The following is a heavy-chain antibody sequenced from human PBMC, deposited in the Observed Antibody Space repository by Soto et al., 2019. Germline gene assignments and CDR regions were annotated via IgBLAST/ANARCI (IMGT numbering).Heavy chain of an antibody. CDR3: ARGDTIFESSERYYHYGLDV. Sequence: QVKLVQSRAEVKKPGSSVRVSCKASEGTFNSYVVSWVRQAPGQGLQWMGGIIPLFGTTNYAHQLEGRVTITADTPTTTAYMELSGLRPGDTAVYYCARGDTIFESSERYYHYGLDVWGQGTTVIVSS. CDR1: EGTFNSYV. CDR2: IIPLFGTT. V-gene: IGHV1-69*06. D-gene: IGHD3-3*01. J-gene: IGHJ6*02.